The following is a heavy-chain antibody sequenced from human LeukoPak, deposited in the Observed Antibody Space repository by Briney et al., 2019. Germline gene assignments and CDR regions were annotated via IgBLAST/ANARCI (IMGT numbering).Heavy chain of an antibody. D-gene: IGHD2-2*01. J-gene: IGHJ4*02. Sequence: GASVKVSCKASGYTCTSYGISWVRQAPGQGLEWMGWISAYNGNTNYAQKLQGRVTMTTDTSTSTAYMELRSLRSDDTAVYYCARIGGRGDIVVVPAANVWGQGTLVTVSS. CDR2: ISAYNGNT. CDR1: GYTCTSYG. V-gene: IGHV1-18*01. CDR3: ARIGGRGDIVVVPAANV.